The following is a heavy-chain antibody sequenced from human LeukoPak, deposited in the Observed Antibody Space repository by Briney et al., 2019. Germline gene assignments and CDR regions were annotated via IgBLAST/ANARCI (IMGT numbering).Heavy chain of an antibody. CDR1: GFTFSNYA. D-gene: IGHD5-18*01. J-gene: IGHJ6*03. Sequence: GGSLRLSCTTSGFTFSNYAMFWVRQAPGKGLEYVSGINSIGGSAYYADSVKGRFTVSRDNFNNTLYLQMGSLRPEDMGVYYCAEVGIRGYSSSLRYYYYMDVWGKGTTVTVSS. V-gene: IGHV3-64*02. CDR2: INSIGGSA. CDR3: AEVGIRGYSSSLRYYYYMDV.